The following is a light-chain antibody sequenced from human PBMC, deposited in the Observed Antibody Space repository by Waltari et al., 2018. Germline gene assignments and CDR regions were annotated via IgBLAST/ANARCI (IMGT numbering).Light chain of an antibody. CDR2: QDN. CDR3: QAWDSSIEV. CDR1: KVEDKS. Sequence: SYELTQPPSVSVSPGQTVSITCSGDKVEDKSTCCYQQKPGQSPVLVIYQDNKRPSGIPERFSGSNSGNTATLTISGTQAVDEADYYCQAWDSSIEVFGGGTKLTVL. V-gene: IGLV3-1*01. J-gene: IGLJ2*01.